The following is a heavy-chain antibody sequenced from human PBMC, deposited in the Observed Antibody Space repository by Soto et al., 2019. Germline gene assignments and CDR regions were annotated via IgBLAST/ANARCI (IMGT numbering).Heavy chain of an antibody. CDR2: ISSSSSYI. D-gene: IGHD3-3*01. J-gene: IGHJ3*02. CDR1: GFTFSSYN. Sequence: GWSLRLSCAASGFTFSSYNMTWVRQAPGKGLEWVSSISSSSSYIYYADSVTGRFTISRDNAKNSLYLQMHSLRAEDTAVYYCARDPPWYYDEKGAFDIWGQGTLVTVSS. CDR3: ARDPPWYYDEKGAFDI. V-gene: IGHV3-21*01.